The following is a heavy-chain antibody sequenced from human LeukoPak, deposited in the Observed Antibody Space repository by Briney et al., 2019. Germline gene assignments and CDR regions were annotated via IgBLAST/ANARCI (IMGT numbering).Heavy chain of an antibody. Sequence: SETLSLTCTVSGGSISSYYWSWIRQPPGKGPEWIGYIYYSGSTNYNPSLKSRVTISVDTSKNQFSLKLSSVTAADTAVYYCARAGYCSSTSCEGPDYWGQGTLVTVSS. V-gene: IGHV4-59*01. CDR2: IYYSGST. CDR1: GGSISSYY. CDR3: ARAGYCSSTSCEGPDY. J-gene: IGHJ4*02. D-gene: IGHD2-2*01.